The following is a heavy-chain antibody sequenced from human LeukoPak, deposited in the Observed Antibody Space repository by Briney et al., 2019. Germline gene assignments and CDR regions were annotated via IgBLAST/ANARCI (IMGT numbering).Heavy chain of an antibody. D-gene: IGHD2-21*01. J-gene: IGHJ3*02. CDR2: TYYRSQWYN. CDR3: ARGINSAFDI. CDR1: GDSVSSNEPA. V-gene: IGHV6-1*01. Sequence: SQTLSLTCAISGDSVSSNEPAWNRIRQSPSRGLEWLGRTYYRSQWYNEYAVSVKSRVTINADTSKNQFSLQLNSVTPEDTAVYYCARGINSAFDIWGQGTMVTVSS.